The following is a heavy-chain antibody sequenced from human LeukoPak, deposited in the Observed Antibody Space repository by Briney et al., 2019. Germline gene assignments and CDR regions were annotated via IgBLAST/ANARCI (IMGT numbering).Heavy chain of an antibody. CDR1: GGSISSYY. CDR3: ARAGYIRSWYYFDY. CDR2: IYTSGST. D-gene: IGHD6-13*01. J-gene: IGHJ4*02. Sequence: SETLSPTCTVSGGSISSYYWSWIRQPAGKGLEWIGRIYTSGSTNYNPSLKSRVTMSVDTSKNQFSLKLSSVTAADTAVYYCARAGYIRSWYYFDYWGQGTLVTVPS. V-gene: IGHV4-4*07.